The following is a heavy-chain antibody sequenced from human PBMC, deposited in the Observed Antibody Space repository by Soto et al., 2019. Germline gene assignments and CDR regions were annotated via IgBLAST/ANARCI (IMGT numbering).Heavy chain of an antibody. CDR2: IRDTGDYT. Sequence: VQLLESGGGLIQPGGSLRLSCAASGLTFSSYGMNWVRQAPGKGLEWVSLIRDTGDYTYYADPVKGRFTISRDNSKNTLYLQMNSLRAEDTAVYYCAKRAAGVDLELSFDYWGRGTLVSVSS. V-gene: IGHV3-23*01. CDR3: AKRAAGVDLELSFDY. D-gene: IGHD1-1*01. CDR1: GLTFSSYG. J-gene: IGHJ4*02.